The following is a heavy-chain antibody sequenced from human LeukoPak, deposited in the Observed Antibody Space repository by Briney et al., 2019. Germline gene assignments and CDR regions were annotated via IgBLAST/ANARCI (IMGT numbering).Heavy chain of an antibody. CDR2: INPNSGGT. V-gene: IGHV1-2*02. D-gene: IGHD3-22*01. J-gene: IGHJ1*01. Sequence: ASVKVSCKASGYTFTGYYMHWVRQAPGQGLEWMGWINPNSGGTNYAQKFQGRVTMTRDTSISTAYMELSRLRSDDTAVYYCARGPSRLYYYDSSGYSEEYFQHWGQGTLVTVSS. CDR3: ARGPSRLYYYDSSGYSEEYFQH. CDR1: GYTFTGYY.